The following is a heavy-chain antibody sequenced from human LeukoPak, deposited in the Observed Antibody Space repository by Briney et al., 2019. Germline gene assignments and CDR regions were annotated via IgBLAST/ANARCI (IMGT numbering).Heavy chain of an antibody. V-gene: IGHV3-11*04. Sequence: GGSLRLSCAASGFTFSDYYMSWIRQAPGKGLEWVSYISSSGSTIYYADSVKGRFTISRDNAKNSLYLQMNSLRAEDTAVYYCARGAYCSSTSCPHFDYWGQGTLVTVSS. CDR1: GFTFSDYY. CDR2: ISSSGSTI. J-gene: IGHJ4*02. CDR3: ARGAYCSSTSCPHFDY. D-gene: IGHD2-2*01.